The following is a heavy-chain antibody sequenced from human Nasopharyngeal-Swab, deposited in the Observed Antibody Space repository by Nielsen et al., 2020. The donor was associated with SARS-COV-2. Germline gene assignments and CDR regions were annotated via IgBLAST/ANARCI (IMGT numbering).Heavy chain of an antibody. CDR2: ISSSGSTI. D-gene: IGHD1-1*01. CDR1: GFTFRSYE. J-gene: IGHJ6*02. CDR3: ARYGTAGGMDV. V-gene: IGHV3-48*03. Sequence: GGSLRLSWAASGFTFRSYEMNWVRQAPGKGLEWVSYISSSGSTIYSAHSVKGRFTISRDNAKNSLYLQMHSLRADDTAVYYCARYGTAGGMDVWGQGTTVTVSS.